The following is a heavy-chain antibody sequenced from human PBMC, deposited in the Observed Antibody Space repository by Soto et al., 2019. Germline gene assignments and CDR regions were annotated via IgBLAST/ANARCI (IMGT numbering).Heavy chain of an antibody. Sequence: SETLTLTCTVSHGSITSGDYFWAWIRQPPGKGLEFIGSVHSSGGTYYSPSLKSRASISIDKSKNQFSLKLTSVNAGDTAVYFCASVVVGATRQTGSDHWGQGTLVTVSS. CDR2: VHSSGGT. CDR3: ASVVVGATRQTGSDH. J-gene: IGHJ4*02. V-gene: IGHV4-39*01. CDR1: HGSITSGDYF. D-gene: IGHD2-15*01.